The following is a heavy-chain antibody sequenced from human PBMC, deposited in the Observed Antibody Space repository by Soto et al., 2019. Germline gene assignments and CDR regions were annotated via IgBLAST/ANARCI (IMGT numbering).Heavy chain of an antibody. V-gene: IGHV3-23*01. CDR3: ARDFGAGYCTNGVCYTEGYFDY. D-gene: IGHD2-8*01. Sequence: GGSLRLSCAASGFTFSSYAMSWVRQAPGKGLEWVAAISGDGSKTYYADSVKGRFTISRDNSKNTLYLQMNSLRAEDTAVYYCARDFGAGYCTNGVCYTEGYFDYWGQGTLVTVSS. CDR2: ISGDGSKT. CDR1: GFTFSSYA. J-gene: IGHJ4*02.